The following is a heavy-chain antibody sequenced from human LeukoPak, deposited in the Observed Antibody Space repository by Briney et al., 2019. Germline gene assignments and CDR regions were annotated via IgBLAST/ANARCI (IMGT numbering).Heavy chain of an antibody. V-gene: IGHV1-46*01. CDR3: ASSRGVVTAYDI. D-gene: IGHD2-21*02. CDR2: INPSGGST. J-gene: IGHJ3*02. CDR1: GYTFTSYY. Sequence: ASVKVSCKSSGYTFTSYYMYWVRQAPGQGLEWMGIINPSGGSTSYAQKFQGRVTMTRDTSTSTVYMELSSLRSEDTAVYYCASSRGVVTAYDIWGQGTMVTVSS.